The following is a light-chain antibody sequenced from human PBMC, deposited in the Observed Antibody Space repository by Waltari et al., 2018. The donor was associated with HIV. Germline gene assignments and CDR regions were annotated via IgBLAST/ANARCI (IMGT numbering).Light chain of an antibody. Sequence: SYDLTQPPSVSVSSGQTATVTCSVVNLGHKYVSWYQQRSGQSPVLVIYQDTKRPPGIPERFFGSTSENTATLTINETQPLDEAHYSCQAWDSGTIVFGGGTSLTV. J-gene: IGLJ3*02. CDR3: QAWDSGTIV. V-gene: IGLV3-1*01. CDR1: NLGHKY. CDR2: QDT.